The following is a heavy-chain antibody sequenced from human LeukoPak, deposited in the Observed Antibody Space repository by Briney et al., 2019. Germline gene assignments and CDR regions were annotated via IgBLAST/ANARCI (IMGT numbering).Heavy chain of an antibody. CDR1: GCSISSYY. J-gene: IGHJ4*02. D-gene: IGHD6-13*01. Sequence: SETLSLTCAASGCSISSYYWSWIRQPPGKGLEWIGYIYYSGSTNYDPSLKSRVTISVDTSKNQFSLKLSSVTAADTAVYYCAGGIAAAGYDYWGQGTLVTVSS. CDR3: AGGIAAAGYDY. V-gene: IGHV4-59*08. CDR2: IYYSGST.